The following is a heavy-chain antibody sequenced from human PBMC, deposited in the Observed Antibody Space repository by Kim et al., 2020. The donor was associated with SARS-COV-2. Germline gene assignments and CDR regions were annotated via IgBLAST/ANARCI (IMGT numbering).Heavy chain of an antibody. CDR3: ARHYYGSGSYYKLRWIDP. V-gene: IGHV5-10-1*01. J-gene: IGHJ5*02. CDR2: IDPSDSYT. CDR1: GYSFTSYW. D-gene: IGHD3-10*01. Sequence: GESLKISCKGSGYSFTSYWISWVRQMPGKSLEWMGRIDPSDSYTNYSPSFQGHVTISADKSISTAYLQWSSLKASDTAMYYCARHYYGSGSYYKLRWIDPWGQGTLVTVSS.